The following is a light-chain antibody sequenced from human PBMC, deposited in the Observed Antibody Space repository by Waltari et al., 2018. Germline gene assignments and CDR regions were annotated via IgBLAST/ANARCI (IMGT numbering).Light chain of an antibody. CDR1: QSISDT. J-gene: IGKJ4*01. Sequence: EVVMTQSPATLSMSPGERASLSCRASQSISDTVAWYQQKVGQAPRLLIYGASTRATGIPARFSGSGSGTEFTLTISSLQSEDFAVYYCQQYNNWPPLTFGGGTKVEIK. CDR3: QQYNNWPPLT. CDR2: GAS. V-gene: IGKV3-15*01.